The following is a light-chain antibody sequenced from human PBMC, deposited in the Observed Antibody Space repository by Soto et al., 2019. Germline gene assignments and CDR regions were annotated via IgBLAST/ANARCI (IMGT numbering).Light chain of an antibody. CDR2: TNN. CDR1: NSNIGSNP. J-gene: IGLJ3*02. CDR3: SAWHDALHGWV. Sequence: QSVLTQPPSASGTPGQRVTISCSGTNSNIGSNPVNWYQQLPGTAPKLLIYTNNQRPSGVPDRFSGSRSGTSASLAISGLQSDDEADYCCSAWHDALHGWVFGGGTKVTVL. V-gene: IGLV1-44*01.